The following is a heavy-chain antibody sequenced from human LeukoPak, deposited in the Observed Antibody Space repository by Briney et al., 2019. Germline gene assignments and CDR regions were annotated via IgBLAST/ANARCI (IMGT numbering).Heavy chain of an antibody. D-gene: IGHD3-22*01. CDR1: GFTFSSYA. Sequence: GGSLRLSCAASGFTFSSYAMSWVRQAPGKGLEWVSAISGSGGSTYYADSVKGRFTISRDNSKNTLYLQMNSLRVEDTAVYYCAIRRYYYDSSGYYVFDYWGQGTLVTVSS. CDR3: AIRRYYYDSSGYYVFDY. V-gene: IGHV3-23*01. J-gene: IGHJ4*02. CDR2: ISGSGGST.